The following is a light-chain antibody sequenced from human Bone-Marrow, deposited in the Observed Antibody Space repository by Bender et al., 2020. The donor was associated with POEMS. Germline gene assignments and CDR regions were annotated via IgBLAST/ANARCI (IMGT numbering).Light chain of an antibody. CDR1: SSDGGGDSNY. CDR2: DGI. CDR3: CSYRGDNTYV. J-gene: IGLJ1*01. V-gene: IGLV2-14*01. Sequence: QSALTQPASVSTSPGQSITNSCTGTSSDGGGDSNYVSWYQHHPGKAPQLLIHDGISRPSGVSDRFSGSRSGNTASLTISGLQPEDEADYFCCSYRGDNTYVFGSGTTVTVL.